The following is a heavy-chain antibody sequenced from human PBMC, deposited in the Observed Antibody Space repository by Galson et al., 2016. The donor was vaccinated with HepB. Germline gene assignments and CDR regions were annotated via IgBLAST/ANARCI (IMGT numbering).Heavy chain of an antibody. V-gene: IGHV1-46*01. J-gene: IGHJ6*02. CDR3: ARDHGTNFGVVISPHDMDV. Sequence: VRQAPGQGLEWMGIINPSDGTTRHARKFQGRVTLTRDTSSSTVYMELTSLTSEDTAVYYCARDHGTNFGVVISPHDMDVWGQGTTVTVSS. D-gene: IGHD3-3*01. CDR2: INPSDGTT.